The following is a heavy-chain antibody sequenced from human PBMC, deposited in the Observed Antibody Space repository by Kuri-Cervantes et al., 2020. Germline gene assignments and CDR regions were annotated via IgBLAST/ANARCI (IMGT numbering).Heavy chain of an antibody. CDR2: ISSSSSYI. Sequence: GESLKISCAASGFTFSDYFMTWIRQAPGKGLELVSYISSSSSYIYYADSVKGRFTISRDNAKNSLYLQMNSLRAEDTAVYYCARECGGHPNYFDYWGQGTLVTVSS. J-gene: IGHJ4*02. CDR3: ARECGGHPNYFDY. CDR1: GFTFSDYF. V-gene: IGHV3-11*01. D-gene: IGHD2-21*01.